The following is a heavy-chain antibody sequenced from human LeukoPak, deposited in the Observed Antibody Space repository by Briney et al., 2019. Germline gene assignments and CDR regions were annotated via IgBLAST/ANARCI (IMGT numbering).Heavy chain of an antibody. CDR3: ARGGYYTLEYYYYMEV. J-gene: IGHJ6*03. V-gene: IGHV4-59*01. Sequence: SETLSLTCTVSGGSIGGYYWSWIRQPPGKGLEWIGYVYYSGGTNCNPSLESRITLSVDTSKNQFSLSLSSVTAADTAVYYCARGGYYTLEYYYYMEVWGKGTTVTVSS. CDR2: VYYSGGT. D-gene: IGHD3-3*01. CDR1: GGSIGGYY.